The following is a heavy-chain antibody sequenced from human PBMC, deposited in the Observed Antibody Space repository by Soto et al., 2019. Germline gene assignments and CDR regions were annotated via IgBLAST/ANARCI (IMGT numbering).Heavy chain of an antibody. D-gene: IGHD3-3*01. Sequence: QVQLVQSGAEVKKPGASVKVSCKASGYTFTSYDINWVRQATGQGLEWMGWMNPNSGNTGYAQKFQGRVTMTRNTSISTAYMELSSLRSEDTAVYYCARGGRYFAFWSGYHPSNYYYYYMDVWGKGTTVTVSS. CDR3: ARGGRYFAFWSGYHPSNYYYYYMDV. V-gene: IGHV1-8*01. J-gene: IGHJ6*03. CDR2: MNPNSGNT. CDR1: GYTFTSYD.